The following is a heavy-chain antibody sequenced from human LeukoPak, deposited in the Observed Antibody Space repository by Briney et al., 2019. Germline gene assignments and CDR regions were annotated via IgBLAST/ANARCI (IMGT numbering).Heavy chain of an antibody. CDR2: IIPIFGTT. CDR1: GYTFTSYY. J-gene: IGHJ2*01. CDR3: VRWNPQMWYFDL. V-gene: IGHV1-69*05. D-gene: IGHD1-1*01. Sequence: VASVKVSCKASGYTFTSYYMHWVRQAPGQGLEWMGGIIPIFGTTDYAQKFQGRVTITTDESTSTAYMELSSLRSKDTAVYYCVRWNPQMWYFDLWGRGTLVTVSS.